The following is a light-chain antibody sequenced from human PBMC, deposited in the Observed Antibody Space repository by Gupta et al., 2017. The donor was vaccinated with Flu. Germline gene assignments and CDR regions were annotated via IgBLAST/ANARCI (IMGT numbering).Light chain of an antibody. V-gene: IGKV3-11*01. CDR1: QSVSTY. Sequence: GARATLSGRASQSVSTYLAWYQQKPGQAPRLLIYDASHRATGVPARFSGSGSGTDFTLTINSLEPEDFAVYYCHQRSNWPRTFGQGTKVEIK. J-gene: IGKJ1*01. CDR3: HQRSNWPRT. CDR2: DAS.